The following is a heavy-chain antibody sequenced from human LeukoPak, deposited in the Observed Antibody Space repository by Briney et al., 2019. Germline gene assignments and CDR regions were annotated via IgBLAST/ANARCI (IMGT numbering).Heavy chain of an antibody. V-gene: IGHV3-7*01. CDR2: IKQDASEE. J-gene: IGHJ4*02. CDR3: VRDRGRASVDY. CDR1: GFTFAGYW. D-gene: IGHD1-26*01. Sequence: GGSLRLSCAASGFTFAGYWISWVRQALGKGLEWVANIKQDASEEYYVDSVKGRFTISRDNAKNSLYLQMNSLRAEDTAVYYCVRDRGRASVDYWGQGTLVTVSS.